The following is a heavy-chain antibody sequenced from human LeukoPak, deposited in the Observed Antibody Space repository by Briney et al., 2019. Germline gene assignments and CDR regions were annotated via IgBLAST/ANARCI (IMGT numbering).Heavy chain of an antibody. J-gene: IGHJ4*02. Sequence: SETLSLTCAVYGGSFSGYYWSWIRQPPGKGLEWIGEINHSGSTNYNPSLKSRVTISVDTSKNQFPLKLSSVTAADTAVYYCAAAAMSSRMDYWGQGTLVTVSS. CDR3: AAAAMSSRMDY. CDR1: GGSFSGYY. CDR2: INHSGST. D-gene: IGHD2-2*01. V-gene: IGHV4-34*01.